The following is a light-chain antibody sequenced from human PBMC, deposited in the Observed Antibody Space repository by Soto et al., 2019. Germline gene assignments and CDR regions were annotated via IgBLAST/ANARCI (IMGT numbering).Light chain of an antibody. Sequence: EIVLTQSPDTLSLSPGESATLSCRASQSVRSSYLAWYQQTPGQAPRLLIYDASNRATGIPARFSGSGSGTDFTLTISSLEPEDFAVYYCQQRSNWPPITFGQGTRLEI. CDR3: QQRSNWPPIT. CDR2: DAS. V-gene: IGKV3-11*01. J-gene: IGKJ5*01. CDR1: QSVRSSY.